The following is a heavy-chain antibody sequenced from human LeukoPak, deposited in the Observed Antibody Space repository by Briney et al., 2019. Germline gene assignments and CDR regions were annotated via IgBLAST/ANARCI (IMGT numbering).Heavy chain of an antibody. J-gene: IGHJ4*02. CDR3: ARDSRINYDITEGFDY. Sequence: PSETLSLTCTVSGGSISSGDYYWSWIRQPPGKGLEWIGYIYYSGSTYYNPSLKSRVTISVDTSKNQLSLKLSSVTAADTAVYYCARDSRINYDITEGFDYWGQGTLVTVSS. CDR2: IYYSGST. CDR1: GGSISSGDYY. D-gene: IGHD3-9*01. V-gene: IGHV4-30-4*01.